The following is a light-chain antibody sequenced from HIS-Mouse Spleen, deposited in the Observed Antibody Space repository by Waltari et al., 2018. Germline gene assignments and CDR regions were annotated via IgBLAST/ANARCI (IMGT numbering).Light chain of an antibody. CDR2: EVS. V-gene: IGLV2-18*02. CDR1: NIGSKS. CDR3: SSYTSSSTV. J-gene: IGLJ1*01. Sequence: LTQPPSVSVAPGKTARITCGGNNIGSKSVHWYQQPPGTAPKLMIYEVSNRPSGVPDRFSGSKSGNTASLTISGLQAEDEANYYCSSYTSSSTVFGTGTKVTVL.